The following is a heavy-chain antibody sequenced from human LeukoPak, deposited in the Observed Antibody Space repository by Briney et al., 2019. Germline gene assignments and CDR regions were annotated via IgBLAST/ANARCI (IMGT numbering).Heavy chain of an antibody. CDR1: GFTFTSYA. CDR2: ISGSGGST. CDR3: AKDGTTVTKHPFDY. Sequence: GGSLRLSCAASGFTFTSYAMSWVRQAPGKGLEWVSAISGSGGSTYYADSVKGRFTISRDNSENTLYLQMNSLRAEDTAVYYCAKDGTTVTKHPFDYWGQGTLVTVSS. V-gene: IGHV3-23*01. D-gene: IGHD4-17*01. J-gene: IGHJ4*02.